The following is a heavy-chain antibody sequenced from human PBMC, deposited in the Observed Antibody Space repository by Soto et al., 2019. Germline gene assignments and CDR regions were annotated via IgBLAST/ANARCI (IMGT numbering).Heavy chain of an antibody. CDR2: ISAYNGNT. CDR1: GYTFSSYH. CDR3: ARDLPPVDY. J-gene: IGHJ4*02. V-gene: IGHV1-18*01. Sequence: QIQLVQSGAEVKKPGASVKVSCKASGYTFSSYHITWVRQAPGQGLEWMGWISAYNGNTNYAQNLQGRVTMTPAPSTSTAYMELRSLRSDDTAVYYCARDLPPVDYWGQGTLVTVSS.